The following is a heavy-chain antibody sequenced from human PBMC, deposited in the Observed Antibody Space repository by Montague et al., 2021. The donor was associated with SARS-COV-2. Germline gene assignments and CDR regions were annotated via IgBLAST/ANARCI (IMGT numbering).Heavy chain of an antibody. D-gene: IGHD1-20*01. J-gene: IGHJ4*02. CDR2: LNGDGSFT. V-gene: IGHV3-74*01. Sequence: SLRLSCADSGFTFSSYWMHWVRQAPGKGLVWVARLNGDGSFTSYMDSVKGRFTISRDNAKNTLYLQMNSLGGEDTAVYYCASFGPNWKDSYWGQGTLVAVSS. CDR1: GFTFSSYW. CDR3: ASFGPNWKDSY.